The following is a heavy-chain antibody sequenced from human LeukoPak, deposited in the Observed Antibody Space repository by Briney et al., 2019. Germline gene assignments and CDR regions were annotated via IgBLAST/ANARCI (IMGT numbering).Heavy chain of an antibody. CDR3: ARDEVDYYGMDV. CDR1: GYTFTRSA. CDR2: TSNYNGNT. Sequence: ASVKVSCKASGYTFTRSALHGVRQAPGQRLEWMGWTSNYNGNTKYSEKFQGRVTITRDTSANIVYMELNSLRSQDTGVYYCARDEVDYYGMDVWGQGTTITVSS. D-gene: IGHD3-10*01. J-gene: IGHJ6*02. V-gene: IGHV1-3*04.